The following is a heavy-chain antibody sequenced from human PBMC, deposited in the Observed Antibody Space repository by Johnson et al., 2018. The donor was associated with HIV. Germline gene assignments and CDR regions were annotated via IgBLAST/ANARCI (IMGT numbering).Heavy chain of an antibody. CDR3: AKDMGGVGVMLDNAFDI. Sequence: VQLVESGGGLVQPGGSLRLSCTASGFTVSSNYMSWVRQAAGKRLEWVSGIGTTGDTYYADSVKGRFTISRDNAKNSLYLQMNSLRAEDTALYYCAKDMGGVGVMLDNAFDIWGQGTMFTVSS. J-gene: IGHJ3*02. V-gene: IGHV3-13*01. CDR1: GFTVSSNY. CDR2: IGTTGDT. D-gene: IGHD3-16*01.